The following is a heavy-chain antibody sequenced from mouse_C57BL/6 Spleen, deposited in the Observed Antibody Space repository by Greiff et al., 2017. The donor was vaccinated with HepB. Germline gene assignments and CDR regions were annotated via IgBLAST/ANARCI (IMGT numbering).Heavy chain of an antibody. Sequence: EVHLVESEGGLVQPGSSMKLSCTASGFTFSDYYMAWVRQVPEKGLEWVANINYDGSSTYYLDSLKSRFIISRDNAKNILYLQMSSLKSEDTATYYCARARWLPFYFDYWGQGTTLTVSS. V-gene: IGHV5-16*01. CDR2: INYDGSST. D-gene: IGHD2-3*01. CDR1: GFTFSDYY. J-gene: IGHJ2*01. CDR3: ARARWLPFYFDY.